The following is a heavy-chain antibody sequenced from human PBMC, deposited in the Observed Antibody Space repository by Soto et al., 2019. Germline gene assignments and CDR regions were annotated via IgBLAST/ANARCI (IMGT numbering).Heavy chain of an antibody. J-gene: IGHJ4*02. CDR2: IYYSGST. Sequence: QLQLQESGPGLVKPSETLSLTCTVSGGSISSSSYYWGWIRQPPGTGLEWIGSIYYSGSTYYNPSLKSRVTISVDTSKHQFSLKLSSVTAADTAVYYCASAFSWPLPYYFDYWGQGTLVTVSS. V-gene: IGHV4-39*01. CDR1: GGSISSSSYY. D-gene: IGHD3-16*01. CDR3: ASAFSWPLPYYFDY.